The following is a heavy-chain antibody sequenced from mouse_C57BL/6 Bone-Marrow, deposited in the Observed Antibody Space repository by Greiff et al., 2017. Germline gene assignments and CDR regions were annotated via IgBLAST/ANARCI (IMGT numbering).Heavy chain of an antibody. V-gene: IGHV1-61*01. CDR2: IYPSDSEH. CDR3: TRHYYGRGTYDMYY. CDR1: GYTFTSYW. D-gene: IGHD1-1*01. Sequence: QVKLQQSGAELVRPGPSVKLSCKASGYTFTSYWMDWVKQRPGQGLEWIGNIYPSDSEHHYNQKFKDKATLTVDKSSSTANMQLSSLTSEDSAVCACTRHYYGRGTYDMYYGGQGTAVTVSS. J-gene: IGHJ4*01.